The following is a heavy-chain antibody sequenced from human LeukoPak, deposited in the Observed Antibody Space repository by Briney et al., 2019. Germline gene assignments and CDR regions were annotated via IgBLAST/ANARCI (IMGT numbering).Heavy chain of an antibody. Sequence: PTQTLSLTCTVSGGSISSGSYYWSWIRQPAGKGLEWIGRIYTSGSTNYNPSLKSRVTISIDTSKNQFSLRLSSVTAADTAVYYCARAPRVLEWSPSFDYWGQGTLVTVSS. CDR1: GGSISSGSYY. J-gene: IGHJ4*02. CDR3: ARAPRVLEWSPSFDY. CDR2: IYTSGST. V-gene: IGHV4-61*02. D-gene: IGHD3-3*01.